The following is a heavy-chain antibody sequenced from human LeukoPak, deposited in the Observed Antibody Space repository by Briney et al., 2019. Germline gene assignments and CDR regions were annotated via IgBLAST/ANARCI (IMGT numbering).Heavy chain of an antibody. D-gene: IGHD3-10*01. CDR3: ARGRGFDY. CDR2: IYYSGGT. CDR1: GDSTNNYH. Sequence: SETLSLTCTASGDSTNNYHWSWIRQPPGKGLEWIGYIYYSGGTNYNPSLKSRVTMSVDTSKNQFSLKLSSVTAADTAVYYCARGRGFDYWGQGTLVTVSS. J-gene: IGHJ4*02. V-gene: IGHV4-59*01.